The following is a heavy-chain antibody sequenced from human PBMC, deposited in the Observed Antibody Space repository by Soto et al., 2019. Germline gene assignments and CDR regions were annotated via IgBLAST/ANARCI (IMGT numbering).Heavy chain of an antibody. CDR3: ARDTSYDILTGPLYYYAMDV. Sequence: SETLSLTCTVSGGSISSGGYYWSWIRQHPGKGLEWIGYIYYSGSTYYNPSLKSRVTISVDTSKNQFSLKLSSVTAADTAVYYCARDTSYDILTGPLYYYAMDVWGQGTTVTVSS. CDR2: IYYSGST. J-gene: IGHJ6*02. V-gene: IGHV4-31*03. CDR1: GGSISSGGYY. D-gene: IGHD3-9*01.